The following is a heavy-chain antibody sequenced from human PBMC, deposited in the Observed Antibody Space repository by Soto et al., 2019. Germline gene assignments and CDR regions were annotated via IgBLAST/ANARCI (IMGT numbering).Heavy chain of an antibody. CDR3: ARGPPYDSRFDY. V-gene: IGHV1-18*01. J-gene: IGHJ4*02. Sequence: ASVKVSCKASGYTFTNYAMHWVRQAPGQRLEWMGWISAYNGNTNYAQKLQGRVTMTTDTSTSTAYMELRSLRSDDTAVYYCARGPPYDSRFDYWGQGTLVTVSS. CDR1: GYTFTNYA. D-gene: IGHD3-22*01. CDR2: ISAYNGNT.